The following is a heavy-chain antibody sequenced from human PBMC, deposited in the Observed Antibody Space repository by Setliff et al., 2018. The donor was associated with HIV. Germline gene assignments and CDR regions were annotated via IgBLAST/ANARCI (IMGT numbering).Heavy chain of an antibody. J-gene: IGHJ2*01. D-gene: IGHD4-17*01. CDR1: GYSFTSYW. V-gene: IGHV5-51*01. CDR3: ARQGYGDYWYFDL. CDR2: IHPRDSHA. Sequence: GESLKISCKGSGYSFTSYWISWVRQMPGKGLEWMGIIHPRDSHARYNPSFQGQVTFTADKSINTAYMQWRSLKASDTAMYYCARQGYGDYWYFDLWGRGTLVTVSS.